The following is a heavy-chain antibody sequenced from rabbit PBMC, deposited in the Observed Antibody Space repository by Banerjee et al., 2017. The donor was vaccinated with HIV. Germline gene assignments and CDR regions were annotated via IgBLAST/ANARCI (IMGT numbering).Heavy chain of an antibody. D-gene: IGHD2-1*01. J-gene: IGHJ4*01. CDR2: IGVGDGST. CDR1: GFDFSKVA. V-gene: IGHV1S47*01. Sequence: QEQLEESGGGLVQPEGSLTLTCKASGFDFSKVAMCWFRQAPGKGPEWIACIGVGDGSTYYASWVSGRITISSSTSLNTVTLQMTSLPAADTAAYFCARGGTKDDFGDPPFNLWGPGTLVTVS. CDR3: ARGGTKDDFGDPPFNL.